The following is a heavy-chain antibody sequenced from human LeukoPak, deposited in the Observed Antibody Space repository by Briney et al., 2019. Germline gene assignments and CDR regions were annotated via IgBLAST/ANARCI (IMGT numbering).Heavy chain of an antibody. Sequence: KASETLSLTCTVSGGSISSSSYYWGWIRQPPGKGLEWIGSIYYSGSTYYNPSLKSRVTISVDTSKDQFSLKLSSVTAADTAVYYCARSGHYDFWSGRGLFDYWGQGTLVTVSS. CDR2: IYYSGST. CDR1: GGSISSSSYY. J-gene: IGHJ4*02. V-gene: IGHV4-39*07. CDR3: ARSGHYDFWSGRGLFDY. D-gene: IGHD3-3*01.